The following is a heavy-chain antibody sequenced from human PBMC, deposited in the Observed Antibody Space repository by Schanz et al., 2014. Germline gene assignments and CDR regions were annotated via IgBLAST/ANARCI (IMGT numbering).Heavy chain of an antibody. CDR1: GFTFSDYY. J-gene: IGHJ4*02. V-gene: IGHV3-11*01. Sequence: VQLVESGGGVVQPGGSLRLSCAASGFTFSDYYMSWIRQAPGKGLEWVSYISSSGSTIYYADSVKGRFTISRDNSKNTLYLQMNSLRAEDTAVYYCAKDHAGSDILTALGNWGQGTLVTVSS. D-gene: IGHD3-9*01. CDR2: ISSSGSTI. CDR3: AKDHAGSDILTALGN.